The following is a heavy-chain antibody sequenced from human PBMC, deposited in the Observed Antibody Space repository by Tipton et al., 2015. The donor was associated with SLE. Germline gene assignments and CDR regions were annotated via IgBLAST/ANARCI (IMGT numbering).Heavy chain of an antibody. V-gene: IGHV3-23*01. CDR3: AKDGSDILTGYPYYFDY. CDR1: GFTFTTYA. CDR2: ISGSGGGI. J-gene: IGHJ4*02. D-gene: IGHD3-9*01. Sequence: SLRLSCTPSGFTFTTYAMTWVRQAPGKGLEWVSSISGSGGGIFYADSVKGRFTISRDNSKNILYLQMNSLRAEDTAIYYCAKDGSDILTGYPYYFDYWGQGTLVTVSS.